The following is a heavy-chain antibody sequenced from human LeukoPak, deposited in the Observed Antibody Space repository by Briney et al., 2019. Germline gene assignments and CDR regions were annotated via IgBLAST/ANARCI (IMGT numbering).Heavy chain of an antibody. J-gene: IGHJ6*02. CDR3: ARVTRYYYGMDV. Sequence: PGGSLRLSCAASGFTLSGYWMTWVRQAPGKGLEWVSYISSSAATIYYADSVKGRFTISRDNAKDSLYLQMNSLRAEDTALYYCARVTRYYYGMDVWGQGTTVTVSS. CDR2: ISSSAATI. CDR1: GFTLSGYW. V-gene: IGHV3-48*01.